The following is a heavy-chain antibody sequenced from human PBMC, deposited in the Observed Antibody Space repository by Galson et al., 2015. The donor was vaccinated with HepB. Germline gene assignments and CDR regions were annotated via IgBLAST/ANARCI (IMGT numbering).Heavy chain of an antibody. V-gene: IGHV3-21*01. CDR1: GFTFSSYS. J-gene: IGHJ4*02. CDR2: ISSSSSYI. CDR3: AKDRFFHSGETCRLDY. D-gene: IGHD2-15*01. Sequence: SLRLSCAASGFTFSSYSMNWVRQAPGKGLEWVSSISSSSSYIYYADSVKGRFTISRDNAKNSLYLQMNSLRAEDTAVYYCAKDRFFHSGETCRLDYWGQGTLVTVSS.